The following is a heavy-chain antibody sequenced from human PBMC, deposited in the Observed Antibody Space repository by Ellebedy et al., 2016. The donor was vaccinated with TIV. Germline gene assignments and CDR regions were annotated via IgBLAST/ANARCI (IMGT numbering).Heavy chain of an antibody. V-gene: IGHV3-30*18. J-gene: IGHJ5*02. CDR2: TRNDGREI. CDR3: GKGWRSPDP. Sequence: GGSLRLXXVASGFAINNYGVFWVRQAPGKGLEWVAVTRNDGREIYYGDSVRGRFTISRDDSKNTIYLHMNSLREEDTAVYFCGKGWRSPDPWGQGTQVTVSS. CDR1: GFAINNYG.